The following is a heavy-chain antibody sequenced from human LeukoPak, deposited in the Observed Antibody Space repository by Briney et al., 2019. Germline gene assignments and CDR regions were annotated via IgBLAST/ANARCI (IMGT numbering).Heavy chain of an antibody. CDR2: ISGSGAYT. CDR3: AKGGGYGSGTYSED. CDR1: GFTFSTYA. V-gene: IGHV3-23*01. J-gene: IGHJ4*02. Sequence: GGSLRLSCAASGFTFSTYAMSWVRQAPGKGLEWVSGISGSGAYTYYADSVKGRFTISRDNSKNTLSLQMNSLRAEDTAVYYCAKGGGYGSGTYSEDWGQGILVTVSS. D-gene: IGHD3-10*01.